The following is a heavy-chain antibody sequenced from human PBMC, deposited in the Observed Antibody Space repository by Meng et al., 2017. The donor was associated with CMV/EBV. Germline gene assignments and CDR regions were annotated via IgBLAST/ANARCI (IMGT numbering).Heavy chain of an antibody. V-gene: IGHV3-7*01. CDR3: ARDRVYSYSDY. CDR1: GFAFSSYW. Sequence: GGSLRLSCAASGFAFSSYWVSWVRQAPGKGLEWMANIKQDGCEEYYVDSVKGRFTISRDNAKNSLNLQMNSLRAEDTAVYYCARDRVYSYSDYWGQGTLVTVSS. CDR2: IKQDGCEE. D-gene: IGHD5-18*01. J-gene: IGHJ4*02.